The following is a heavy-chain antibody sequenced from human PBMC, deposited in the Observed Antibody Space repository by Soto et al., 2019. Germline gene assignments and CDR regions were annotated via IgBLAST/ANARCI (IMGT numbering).Heavy chain of an antibody. J-gene: IGHJ6*02. V-gene: IGHV5-51*01. CDR1: GYRFTSYW. CDR2: IYPGDSDT. D-gene: IGHD3-10*01. CDR3: ARLGGSNSGSGSYYYYYYGVDV. Sequence: GEPLKISWRGSGYRFTSYWIGWVRQMHGKGLEWMGIIYPGDSDTRYSPSFQGQVTISADKSISTAYLQWSSLKASDTAMYYCARLGGSNSGSGSYYYYYYGVDVWGQGTTVTVSS.